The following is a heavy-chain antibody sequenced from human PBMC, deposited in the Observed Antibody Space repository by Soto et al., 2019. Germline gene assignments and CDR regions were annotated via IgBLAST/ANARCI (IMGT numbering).Heavy chain of an antibody. D-gene: IGHD3-16*01. V-gene: IGHV3-33*01. CDR1: GFTFSSYG. CDR2: IWYDGSNK. Sequence: PGGSLRLSCAASGFTFSSYGMHWVRQAPGKGLEWVAVIWYDGSNKYYADSVKGRFTISRDNSKNTLYLQMNSLRAEDTAVYYCARKGGSDAFDIWGQGTMVTVSS. CDR3: ARKGGSDAFDI. J-gene: IGHJ3*02.